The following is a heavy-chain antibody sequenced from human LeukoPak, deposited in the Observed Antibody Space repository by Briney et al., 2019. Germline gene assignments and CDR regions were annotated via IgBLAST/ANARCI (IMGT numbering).Heavy chain of an antibody. CDR3: AKDRGYYDSSGYYYEADY. CDR2: ISSSGSTI. CDR1: GFTFSSYE. J-gene: IGHJ4*02. V-gene: IGHV3-48*03. D-gene: IGHD3-22*01. Sequence: PGGSLRLSCAASGFTFSSYEMNWVRQAPGKGLEWVSYISSSGSTIYYADSVKGRFTISRDNAKNSLYLQMNSLRAEDTAVYYCAKDRGYYDSSGYYYEADYWGQGTLVTVSS.